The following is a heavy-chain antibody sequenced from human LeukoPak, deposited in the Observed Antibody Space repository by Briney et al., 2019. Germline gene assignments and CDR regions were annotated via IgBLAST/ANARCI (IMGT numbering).Heavy chain of an antibody. J-gene: IGHJ4*02. CDR2: INHDGSST. CDR1: KFTISNSW. V-gene: IGHV3-74*01. Sequence: GGSLRLSCTTSKFTISNSWMHWVRQVPGKGLAWVSGINHDGSSTFYADSVKGRFTISRDSARNTLYLQMDSLRAEDTALYYCATVFDFWGQGTLVTVSS. CDR3: ATVFDF.